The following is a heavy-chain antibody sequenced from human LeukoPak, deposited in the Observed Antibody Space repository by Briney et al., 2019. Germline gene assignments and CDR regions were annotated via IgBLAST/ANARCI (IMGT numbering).Heavy chain of an antibody. Sequence: PGRSLRLSCAASGFTFSSYAMHWVRQAPGKGLEWVAVISYDGSNKYYADSVKGRFTISRDNSKNTLYLQMNSLRAEDTAVYYCARSGLELDYWGQGTLVTVSS. V-gene: IGHV3-30-3*01. CDR3: ARSGLELDY. J-gene: IGHJ4*02. CDR1: GFTFSSYA. D-gene: IGHD6-19*01. CDR2: ISYDGSNK.